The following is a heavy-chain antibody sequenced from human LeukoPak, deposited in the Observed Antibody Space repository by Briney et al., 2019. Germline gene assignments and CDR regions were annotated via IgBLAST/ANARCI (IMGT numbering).Heavy chain of an antibody. CDR2: ISFDSVI. D-gene: IGHD2-21*02. Sequence: GGSLRLSCAASGFTFSSYSMNWVRQAPGKGLEWVSSISFDSVIFYADSVKGRFTISIDNAKNSLFLQMNSLRVEDTAVYYCAREQTRGGDLHYWGQGALVTVSS. CDR3: AREQTRGGDLHY. CDR1: GFTFSSYS. V-gene: IGHV3-21*01. J-gene: IGHJ4*02.